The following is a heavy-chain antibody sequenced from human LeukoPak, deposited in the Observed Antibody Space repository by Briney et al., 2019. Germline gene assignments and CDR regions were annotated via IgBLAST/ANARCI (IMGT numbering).Heavy chain of an antibody. J-gene: IGHJ4*02. CDR2: ISYSGST. CDR3: ARSLRRWLQFYYFDY. V-gene: IGHV4-59*12. CDR1: GGSISSYY. Sequence: SETLSLTCSVSGGSISSYYWSWIRQPPGKGLEWIGYISYSGSTNYNPSLKSRVTISEDTSKNQFSLKLSSVTAADTAVYYCARSLRRWLQFYYFDYWGQGTLVTVSS. D-gene: IGHD5-24*01.